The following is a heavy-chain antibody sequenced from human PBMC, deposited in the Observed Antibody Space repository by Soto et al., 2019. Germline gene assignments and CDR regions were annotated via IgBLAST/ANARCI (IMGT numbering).Heavy chain of an antibody. J-gene: IGHJ4*02. CDR1: GFMFNKYA. CDR2: ISDSGEST. Sequence: GGSLRLSCVGSGFMFNKYAMNWVRQAPGKGLEWVSIISDSGESTHYADSVKGRFAISRENYKNTLYLQMNSLSAEDTALYYCARDYYGSGCLLAACSFDYWGQGTLVTLSS. CDR3: ARDYYGSGCLLAACSFDY. D-gene: IGHD6-19*01. V-gene: IGHV3-23*01.